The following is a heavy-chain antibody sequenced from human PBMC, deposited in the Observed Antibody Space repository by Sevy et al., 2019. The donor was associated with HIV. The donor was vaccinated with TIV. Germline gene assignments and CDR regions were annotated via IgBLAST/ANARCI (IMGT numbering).Heavy chain of an antibody. Sequence: GGSLRLSCIGSGFSFSYYGIHWVRQSPGKGLDWVALISHDGINEYYADSVKGRFTISRDNSKNTLYLQMNNVRVEDTAVYYCARGGYYYDNAAYYALDSWGQGTLVTVSS. CDR2: ISHDGINE. CDR3: ARGGYYYDNAAYYALDS. V-gene: IGHV3-30*03. D-gene: IGHD3-22*01. CDR1: GFSFSYYG. J-gene: IGHJ4*02.